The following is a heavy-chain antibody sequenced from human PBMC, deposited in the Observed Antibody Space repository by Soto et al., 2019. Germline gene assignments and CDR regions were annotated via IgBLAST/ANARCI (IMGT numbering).Heavy chain of an antibody. CDR1: GFTFSSYG. CDR2: IWYDGSNK. CDR3: ARDRGYYDSSGYYYAFYYFDY. V-gene: IGHV3-33*01. J-gene: IGHJ4*02. Sequence: QVQLVESGGGVVQPGRSLRLSCAASGFTFSSYGMHWVRQAPGKGLEWVAVIWYDGSNKYYADPVKGRFTISRDNSKNTLYVQMNSLRAEDTAVYYCARDRGYYDSSGYYYAFYYFDYWGQGTLVTVSS. D-gene: IGHD3-22*01.